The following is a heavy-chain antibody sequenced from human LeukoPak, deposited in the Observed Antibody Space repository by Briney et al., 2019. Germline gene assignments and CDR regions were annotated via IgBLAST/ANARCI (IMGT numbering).Heavy chain of an antibody. CDR2: MSYDGTNK. CDR1: GFTFSSYG. J-gene: IGHJ4*02. V-gene: IGHV3-33*05. CDR3: ARDCASPSGSLEAWYDY. Sequence: GGSLRLSCAASGFTFSSYGMHWVRQAPGKGLEWVAVMSYDGTNKYYADSVKGRFTISRDNSKNTLYLQMNSLRAEDTAVYYCARDCASPSGSLEAWYDYWGQGTLVTVSS. D-gene: IGHD3-10*01.